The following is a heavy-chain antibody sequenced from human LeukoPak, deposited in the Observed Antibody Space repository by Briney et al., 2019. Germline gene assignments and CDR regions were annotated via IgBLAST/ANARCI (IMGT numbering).Heavy chain of an antibody. J-gene: IGHJ4*02. CDR3: ARAYDSSGYYLGY. CDR2: IYHSGST. D-gene: IGHD3-22*01. Sequence: SETLSLTCAVSGGSISSGGYSWSWIRQPPGKGLEWIVYIYHSGSTYYNPSLESRVTISVDRSKNQFSLKLSSVTAADTAVYYCARAYDSSGYYLGYWGQGTLVTVSS. V-gene: IGHV4-30-2*01. CDR1: GGSISSGGYS.